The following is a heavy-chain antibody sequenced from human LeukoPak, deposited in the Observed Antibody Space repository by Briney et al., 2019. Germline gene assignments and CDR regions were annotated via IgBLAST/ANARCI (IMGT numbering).Heavy chain of an antibody. CDR3: ARTPYGDREQIYYMDV. J-gene: IGHJ6*03. V-gene: IGHV4-34*01. CDR1: GGSFSGYY. Sequence: SETLSLTCGVYGGSFSGYYWTWIRQPPGKGLEWIGEINHSGSTNYNPSLKSRVTMSLDTSKNQFSLKLSSVTAADTAVYYCARTPYGDREQIYYMDVWGKGTTVTISS. D-gene: IGHD4-17*01. CDR2: INHSGST.